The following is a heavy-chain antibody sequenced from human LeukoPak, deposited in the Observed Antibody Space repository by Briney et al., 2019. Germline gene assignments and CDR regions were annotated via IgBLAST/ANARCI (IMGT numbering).Heavy chain of an antibody. J-gene: IGHJ4*02. D-gene: IGHD6-13*01. CDR1: GYTFTGYC. CDR3: ARDQGIAAAGFDY. V-gene: IGHV1-69*13. Sequence: SVKVSCKASGYTFTGYCMHWVRQAPGQGLEWMGGIIPIFGTANYAQKFQGRVTITADESTSTAYMELSSLRSEDTAVYYCARDQGIAAAGFDYWGQGTLVTVSS. CDR2: IIPIFGTA.